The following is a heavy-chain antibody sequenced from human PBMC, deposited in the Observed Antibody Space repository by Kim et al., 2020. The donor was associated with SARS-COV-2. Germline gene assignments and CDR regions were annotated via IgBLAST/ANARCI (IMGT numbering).Heavy chain of an antibody. CDR1: GYTFTSYY. Sequence: ASVKVSCKASGYTFTSYYMHCVRQAPGQGLEWMGIINPSGGSTSYAQKFQGRVTMTRYTSTSTVYMELSILRSEDTAVYYCARDGHYYDSSGYKLSGFDPWGQGTLVPVSS. D-gene: IGHD3-22*01. CDR3: ARDGHYYDSSGYKLSGFDP. CDR2: INPSGGST. V-gene: IGHV1-46*01. J-gene: IGHJ5*02.